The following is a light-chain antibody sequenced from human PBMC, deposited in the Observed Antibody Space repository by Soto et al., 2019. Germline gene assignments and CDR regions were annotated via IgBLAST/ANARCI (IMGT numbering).Light chain of an antibody. V-gene: IGLV2-14*01. Sequence: QSALTQPASVSGSPGQSITISCTGTSSDVGAYNYVSWYQQHPGKAPKLIIYDVDNRPSGVSNRFSGSKSGNTASLTISGLQTEDETDYYCSSYTTSHTVLFVGGTKLTVL. J-gene: IGLJ2*01. CDR1: SSDVGAYNY. CDR3: SSYTTSHTVL. CDR2: DVD.